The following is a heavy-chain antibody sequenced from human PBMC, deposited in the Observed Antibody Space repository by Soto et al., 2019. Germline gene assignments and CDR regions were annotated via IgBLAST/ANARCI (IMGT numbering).Heavy chain of an antibody. CDR1: GFTFGSYR. Sequence: GGSLRISCAVSGFTFGSYRMNWVRLIPGKGLEWVAYIKPDGSATYYVDSVQGRFTISRDNAKNSLYLQMNSLRVEDTSVYYCARAGYCGPGCYYYFDYWGQGTLVTVSS. CDR2: IKPDGSAT. CDR3: ARAGYCGPGCYYYFDY. J-gene: IGHJ4*02. V-gene: IGHV3-7*01. D-gene: IGHD3-10*01.